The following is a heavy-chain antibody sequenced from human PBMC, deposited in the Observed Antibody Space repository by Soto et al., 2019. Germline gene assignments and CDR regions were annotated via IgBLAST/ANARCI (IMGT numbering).Heavy chain of an antibody. Sequence: GGSLRLSCAASGVTFCSYSMNWVRQAPGKGLEWVSYISSSSSTIYYADSVKGRFTISRDNAKNSLYLQMNSLRAEDTAVYYCTVATGYYYYMDVWGKGTTVTVSS. V-gene: IGHV3-48*01. CDR2: ISSSSSTI. CDR3: TVATGYYYYMDV. CDR1: GVTFCSYS. D-gene: IGHD5-12*01. J-gene: IGHJ6*03.